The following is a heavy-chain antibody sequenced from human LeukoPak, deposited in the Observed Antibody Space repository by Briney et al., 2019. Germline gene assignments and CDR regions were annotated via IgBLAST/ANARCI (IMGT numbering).Heavy chain of an antibody. Sequence: PSETLSLTCTVSGGSISSYYWSWLRQPAGKGLEWIGRIYTSGSTNYNPSLKSRVTMSVDTSKNQFSLKLSSVTAADTAVYYCARDGYYDGSGARRMDYWGQGTLVTVSS. CDR1: GGSISSYY. D-gene: IGHD3-10*01. CDR2: IYTSGST. CDR3: ARDGYYDGSGARRMDY. V-gene: IGHV4-4*07. J-gene: IGHJ4*02.